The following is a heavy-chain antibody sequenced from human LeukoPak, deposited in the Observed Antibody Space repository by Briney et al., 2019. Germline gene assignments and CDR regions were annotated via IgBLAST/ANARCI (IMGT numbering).Heavy chain of an antibody. CDR3: VRPFDANPRPRYDAFDI. Sequence: GGSLRLSCAASRFTFSSYWMSWVRQAPGKGLEWVANIRQDGSEKYYVGSVKGRFTISRDNAKNSLYLQMNSLRVEDTAVYYCVRPFDANPRPRYDAFDIWGQGTMVTVSS. CDR2: IRQDGSEK. J-gene: IGHJ3*02. D-gene: IGHD3-9*01. V-gene: IGHV3-7*01. CDR1: RFTFSSYW.